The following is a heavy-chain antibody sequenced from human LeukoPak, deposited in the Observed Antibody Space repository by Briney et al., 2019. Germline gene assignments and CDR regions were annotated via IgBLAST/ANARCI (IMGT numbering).Heavy chain of an antibody. J-gene: IGHJ4*02. Sequence: SETLSLTCAVAGGSISGSNWCWWRWVRQPPGKGLEWIGEIYHTWSTNYNPSLKSRVTISLDKSKNQFSLTLTSVTAADTAMYYCATRYSVWPKWGPGTLVTVSS. D-gene: IGHD5/OR15-5a*01. CDR1: GGSISGSNW. V-gene: IGHV4-4*02. CDR2: IYHTWST. CDR3: ATRYSVWPK.